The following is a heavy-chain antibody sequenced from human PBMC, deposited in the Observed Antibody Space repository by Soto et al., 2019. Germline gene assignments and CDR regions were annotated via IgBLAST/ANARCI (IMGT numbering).Heavy chain of an antibody. CDR1: GFTFSSYG. V-gene: IGHV3-30*03. D-gene: IGHD4-17*01. Sequence: QVQLVESGGGVVQPGRSLRLSCAASGFTFSSYGMNWVRQAPGKGLEWVAVISYDGSNKYYADSVKGRFTISRDNSKNTLYLQMNSLRAEDTAVYYCASDYGDYGVRAFDIWGQGTMVTGSS. J-gene: IGHJ3*02. CDR3: ASDYGDYGVRAFDI. CDR2: ISYDGSNK.